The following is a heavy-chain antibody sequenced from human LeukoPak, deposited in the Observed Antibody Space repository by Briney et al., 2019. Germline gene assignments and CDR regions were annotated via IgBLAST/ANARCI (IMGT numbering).Heavy chain of an antibody. Sequence: ASVKVSCKASGYTFTSYDINWVRQATGQGLEWMGGMNPNSGNTGYAQKFQGRVTMTRNTSISTAYMELSSLRSEDTAVYYCARRITMVRGVIITRRAKNWFDPWGQGTLVTVSS. CDR1: GYTFTSYD. V-gene: IGHV1-8*01. CDR2: MNPNSGNT. J-gene: IGHJ5*02. CDR3: ARRITMVRGVIITRRAKNWFDP. D-gene: IGHD3-10*01.